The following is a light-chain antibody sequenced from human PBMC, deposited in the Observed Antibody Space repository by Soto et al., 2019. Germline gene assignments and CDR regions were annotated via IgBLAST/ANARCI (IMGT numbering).Light chain of an antibody. CDR1: QSLVSSDGNTY. CDR3: MQAAQWPRT. V-gene: IGKV2-30*01. Sequence: DVVMTQSPLSLPVTLGRPASISCRSSQSLVSSDGNTYLNWFHQRPGQSPRRLIYKVSNRDSGVPDRFSGSGSGTEFTLTISRVEAEDAGVYYCMQAAQWPRTFGPGTKVDIK. J-gene: IGKJ3*01. CDR2: KVS.